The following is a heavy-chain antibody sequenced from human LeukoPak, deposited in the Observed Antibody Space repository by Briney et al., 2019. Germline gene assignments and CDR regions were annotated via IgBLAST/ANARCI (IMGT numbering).Heavy chain of an antibody. V-gene: IGHV3-20*04. J-gene: IGHJ4*02. Sequence: GGSLRLSCAASAFTFGTYSMNWARQAPGKGLEWVSGINWNGGSTGYADSVKGRFTISRDNAKNSLYLQMNSLRGEDTALYYCAREDPVGALLLWGQGTLVTVSS. CDR1: AFTFGTYS. D-gene: IGHD6-6*01. CDR2: INWNGGST. CDR3: AREDPVGALLL.